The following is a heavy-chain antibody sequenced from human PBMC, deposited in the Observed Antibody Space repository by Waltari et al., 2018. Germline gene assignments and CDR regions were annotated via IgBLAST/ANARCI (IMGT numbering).Heavy chain of an antibody. CDR3: ARAGIAAAGTGGIYFDY. D-gene: IGHD6-13*01. Sequence: QVQLQQWGTGLLKPSETLSLTCAVYGGSFSGYYWSWIRQPPGKGLEWIGEINHSGSTNYNPSLKSRVTISVDTSKNQFSLKLSSVTAADTAVYYCARAGIAAAGTGGIYFDYWGQGTLVTVSS. CDR1: GGSFSGYY. J-gene: IGHJ4*02. V-gene: IGHV4-34*01. CDR2: INHSGST.